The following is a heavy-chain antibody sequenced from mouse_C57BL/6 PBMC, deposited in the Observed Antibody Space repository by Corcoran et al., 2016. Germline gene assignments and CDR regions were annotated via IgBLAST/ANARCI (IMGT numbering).Heavy chain of an antibody. D-gene: IGHD1-1*01. CDR2: INTYSGVP. J-gene: IGHJ3*01. Sequence: QIQLVQSGPELKKPGETVKISCKASGYTFTTYGMSWVKQAPGKGLKWMGWINTYSGVPTYADDFKGRFAFSLETSASTAYLQINNLKNEDTATYFCASGYYYGNAYWGQGTLVTVSA. CDR1: GYTFTTYG. V-gene: IGHV9-3*01. CDR3: ASGYYYGNAY.